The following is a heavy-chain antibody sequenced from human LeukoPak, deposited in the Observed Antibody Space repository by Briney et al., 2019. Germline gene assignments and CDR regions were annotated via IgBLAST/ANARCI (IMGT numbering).Heavy chain of an antibody. CDR2: INPSGGST. CDR3: ARDGYSSGWYGGGYDY. CDR1: GYTFTGYY. D-gene: IGHD6-19*01. Sequence: ASVKVSCKASGYTFTGYYMHWVRQAPGQGLEWMGIINPSGGSTSYAQKFQGRVTMTRDMPTSTVYMELSSLRSEDTAVYYCARDGYSSGWYGGGYDYWGQGTLVTVSS. V-gene: IGHV1-46*01. J-gene: IGHJ4*02.